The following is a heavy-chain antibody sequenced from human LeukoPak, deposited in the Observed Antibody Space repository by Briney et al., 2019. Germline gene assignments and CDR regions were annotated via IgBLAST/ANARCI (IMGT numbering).Heavy chain of an antibody. CDR3: ARGTLYCSSSMCVAGIYHFDY. V-gene: IGHV1-18*01. CDR2: ISGFKCNT. CDR1: GYTFTTYG. J-gene: IGHJ4*02. D-gene: IGHD2-2*01. Sequence: GASVKVSCKASGYTFTTYGIAWVRQAPGQGLEWLGWISGFKCNTNYAQKVQNRLTMTTDTSTSTANMELRSLASDDTAVYYCARGTLYCSSSMCVAGIYHFDYWGQGTLVTVSS.